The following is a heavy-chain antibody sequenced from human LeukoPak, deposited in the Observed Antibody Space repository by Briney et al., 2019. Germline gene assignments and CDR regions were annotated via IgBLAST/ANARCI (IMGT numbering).Heavy chain of an antibody. D-gene: IGHD1-26*01. V-gene: IGHV4-59*12. J-gene: IGHJ4*02. CDR2: IYYSGST. CDR1: GGSISSYY. CDR3: ARDPKVGATTGY. Sequence: SETLSLTCTVSGGSISSYYWSWIRQPPGKGLEWIGYIYYSGSTNYNPSLKSRVTISVDTSKNQFSLKLSSVTAADTAVYYCARDPKVGATTGYWGQGTLVTVSS.